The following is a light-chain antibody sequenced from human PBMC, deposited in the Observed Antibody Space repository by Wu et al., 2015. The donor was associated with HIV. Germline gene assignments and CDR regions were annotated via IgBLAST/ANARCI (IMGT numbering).Light chain of an antibody. V-gene: IGKV3-11*01. CDR1: QSVDRY. CDR3: QQRLNWPPIT. CDR2: DTS. J-gene: IGKJ5*01. Sequence: EIVLTQSPATLSLSPGERATVSCRASQSVDRYLAWYQLKPGQAPRLLIYDTSNRATGIPARFSGRGSGTDFTLTISTLEPEDFAVYYCQQRLNWPPITFGQGTRLEI.